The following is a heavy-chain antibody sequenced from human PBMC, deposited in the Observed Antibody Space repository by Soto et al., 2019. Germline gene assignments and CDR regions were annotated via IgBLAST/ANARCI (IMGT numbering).Heavy chain of an antibody. V-gene: IGHV1-3*01. CDR3: AGVQYYDYVCWRHRPDRSYFDP. J-gene: IGHJ5*02. D-gene: IGHD3-16*01. CDR2: VSADNGGS. CDR1: RYTFSNYI. Sequence: QDQFVQSGAEVKKTGASVKVSCKTSRYTFSNYIIHWVRQAPGLGLEWMGWVSADNGGSKLSQKFQGSVTMSRDTFTNTVYMERTSLRYEDTAGYYSAGVQYYDYVCWRHRPDRSYFDPWGQGTLVTVSS.